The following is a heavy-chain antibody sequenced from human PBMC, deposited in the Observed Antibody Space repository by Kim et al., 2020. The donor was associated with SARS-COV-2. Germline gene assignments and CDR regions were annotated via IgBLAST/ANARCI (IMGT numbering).Heavy chain of an antibody. V-gene: IGHV3-23*01. Sequence: GGCGRTYSADSVKCRFTISRDNSKNTLYLQMNSLRAEDTALYYCVSVYWGQGTLVTVSS. CDR2: GGCGRT. CDR3: VSVY. J-gene: IGHJ4*02.